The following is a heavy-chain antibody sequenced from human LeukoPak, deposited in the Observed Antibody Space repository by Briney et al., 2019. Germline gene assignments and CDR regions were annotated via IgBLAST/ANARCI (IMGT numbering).Heavy chain of an antibody. Sequence: SVKVSCKASGGTFSSYAISWVRQAPGQGLEWMGRIIPILGIADYAQKFQGRVTITADKSTSTAYMELSSLRSEDTAVYYCARDQDTGVTPGVYWGQGTLVTVSS. V-gene: IGHV1-69*04. CDR1: GGTFSSYA. CDR2: IIPILGIA. J-gene: IGHJ4*02. CDR3: ARDQDTGVTPGVY. D-gene: IGHD4-23*01.